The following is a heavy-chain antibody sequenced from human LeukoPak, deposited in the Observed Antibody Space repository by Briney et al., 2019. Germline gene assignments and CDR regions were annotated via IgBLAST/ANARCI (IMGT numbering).Heavy chain of an antibody. Sequence: SVKVSCKASGGTFSSYAISWVRQAPGQGLEWMGRIIPILGIANYAQKFQGRVTITADKSTSTAYMELSSLRSEDTAVYYCARDMMRPGRFDYWGQGTLVTVSS. CDR1: GGTFSSYA. CDR3: ARDMMRPGRFDY. J-gene: IGHJ4*02. CDR2: IIPILGIA. D-gene: IGHD3-16*01. V-gene: IGHV1-69*04.